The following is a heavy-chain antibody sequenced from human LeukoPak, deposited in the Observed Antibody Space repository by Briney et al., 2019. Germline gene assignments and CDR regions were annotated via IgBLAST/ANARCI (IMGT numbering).Heavy chain of an antibody. Sequence: GGSLRLSCAASGFTVSSNYMSRVRQAPGKGLEWVSVIYSGGSTYYADSVKGRFTISRDNSKNTLYLQMNSLRSDDTAVYYCARVPGIWSGYYYFDYWGQGTLVTVSS. CDR3: ARVPGIWSGYYYFDY. J-gene: IGHJ4*02. CDR2: IYSGGST. D-gene: IGHD3-3*01. V-gene: IGHV3-53*05. CDR1: GFTVSSNY.